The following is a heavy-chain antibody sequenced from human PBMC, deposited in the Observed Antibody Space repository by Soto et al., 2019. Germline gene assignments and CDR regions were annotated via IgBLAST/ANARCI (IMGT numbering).Heavy chain of an antibody. CDR2: ISSSGSTI. Sequence: GGSLRLSCAASGFTFSDYYMSWIRQAPGKGLEWVSYISSSGSTIYYADSVKGRFTISRDSAKNSLYLQMNSLRAEDTAVYYCARVVDSGYYPDYWGQGTLVTVSS. D-gene: IGHD3-22*01. CDR1: GFTFSDYY. CDR3: ARVVDSGYYPDY. V-gene: IGHV3-11*01. J-gene: IGHJ4*02.